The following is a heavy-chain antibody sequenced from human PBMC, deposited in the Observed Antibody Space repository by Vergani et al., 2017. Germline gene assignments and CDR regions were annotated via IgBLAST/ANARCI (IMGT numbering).Heavy chain of an antibody. D-gene: IGHD2-2*01. CDR1: GYSFTSYW. CDR2: IYPGDSDT. Sequence: EVQLVQSGAEVKKPGESLKISCKGSGYSFTSYWIGWVRQMPGKGLEWMGIIYPGDSDTRYSPSFQGQVPISADKSISSAYLQWSCLKTSDIAMYYWAGYCSGTSCYASHGEEAFVIWGQGTMVTVSS. CDR3: AGYCSGTSCYASHGEEAFVI. J-gene: IGHJ3*02. V-gene: IGHV5-51*01.